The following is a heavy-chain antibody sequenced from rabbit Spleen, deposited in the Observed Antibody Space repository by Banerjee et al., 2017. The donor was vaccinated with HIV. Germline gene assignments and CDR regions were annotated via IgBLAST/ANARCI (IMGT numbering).Heavy chain of an antibody. V-gene: IGHV1S7*01. CDR2: IYPITETT. CDR1: GFTISGYW. CDR3: ARAIVPWLGLTRLDL. Sequence: QLEESGGRLVQPGGSLTLSCKAFGFTISGYWMNWVRQAPGKGLEWIGIIYPITETTYYANWVNGRFTISTDNAQSTVDLKMTSLTAADTATYFCARAIVPWLGLTRLDLWGPGTLVTVS. D-gene: IGHD4-1*01. J-gene: IGHJ6*01.